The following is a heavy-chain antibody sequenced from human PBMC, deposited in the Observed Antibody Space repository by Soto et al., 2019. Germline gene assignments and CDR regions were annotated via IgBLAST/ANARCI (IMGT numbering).Heavy chain of an antibody. CDR3: ARSPYFFRGPHDY. J-gene: IGHJ4*02. Sequence: RLSCAASGFTFSNYWMTWVRQAPGKGLEWVANIKQDGSDKYYVDSVKGRFTISRDNAKNSLYLQMNSLRAEDTAVYYCARSPYFFRGPHDYWGQGTLVTVSS. V-gene: IGHV3-7*03. D-gene: IGHD3-9*01. CDR1: GFTFSNYW. CDR2: IKQDGSDK.